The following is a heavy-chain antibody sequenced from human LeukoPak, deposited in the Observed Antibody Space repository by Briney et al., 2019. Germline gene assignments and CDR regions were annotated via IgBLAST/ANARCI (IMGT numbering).Heavy chain of an antibody. CDR3: ARVAGVAASPEVDY. V-gene: IGHV1-2*02. Sequence: ASVRVSCKASGYTFTRYYMHWGRQAAGHGLGWMGWINPNSGGTNYAQKFQGRVTMTRDTSISTAYMELSRLRSDDTAVYYCARVAGVAASPEVDYWGQGTLVTVSS. CDR1: GYTFTRYY. D-gene: IGHD2-15*01. CDR2: INPNSGGT. J-gene: IGHJ4*02.